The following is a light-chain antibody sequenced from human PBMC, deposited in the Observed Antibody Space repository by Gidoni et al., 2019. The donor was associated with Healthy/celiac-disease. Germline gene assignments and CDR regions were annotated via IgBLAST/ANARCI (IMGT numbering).Light chain of an antibody. CDR1: QSVSSN. V-gene: IGKV3-15*01. CDR3: QQYNNWPPLT. J-gene: IGKJ3*01. CDR2: GAS. Sequence: EIVMTQSPATLSVSPGESATLTCRASQSVSSNLAWYQQKPGQAPRHLIYGASTRATGIPARFSGSGSGTEFTRTISSLQSEDFAVYYCQQYNNWPPLTFGPGTKVDIK.